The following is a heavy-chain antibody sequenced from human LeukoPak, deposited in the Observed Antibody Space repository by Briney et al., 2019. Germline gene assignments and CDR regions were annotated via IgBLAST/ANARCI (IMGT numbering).Heavy chain of an antibody. D-gene: IGHD2-15*01. CDR3: AREVCSGGSCCATDY. Sequence: GASVKVSCKASGYTFTSYYMHWVRQAPGQGLEWMGIINPSGGSTSYAQKFQGRVTMTRDTSTSTVYMELSSLRSEDTAVYYCAREVCSGGSCCATDYWGQGTLVTVSS. V-gene: IGHV1-46*01. CDR1: GYTFTSYY. CDR2: INPSGGST. J-gene: IGHJ4*02.